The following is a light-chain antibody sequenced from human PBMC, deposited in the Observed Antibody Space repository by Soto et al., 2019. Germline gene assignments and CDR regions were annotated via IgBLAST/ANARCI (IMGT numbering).Light chain of an antibody. CDR2: GAS. Sequence: IVLTQSPGTLSLSPGERTTLSCRASQSISRYLAWYQQKPGQGPRLLIYGASSRATGTPDMFSGSGSGTDFTLTINRLEPEDFALYYCQQYGSSPPTFGQGTTVEIK. CDR3: QQYGSSPPT. V-gene: IGKV3-20*01. CDR1: QSISRY. J-gene: IGKJ1*01.